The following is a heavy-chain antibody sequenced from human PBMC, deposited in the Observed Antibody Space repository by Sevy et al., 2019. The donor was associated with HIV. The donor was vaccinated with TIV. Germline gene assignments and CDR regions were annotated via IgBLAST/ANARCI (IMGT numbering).Heavy chain of an antibody. D-gene: IGHD3-3*01. CDR1: RLTFSSSS. Sequence: GGSLRLSCAASRLTFSSSSVNWVRQAPGKGLEWVSYISRSSTTIYYADSVKGRFTISRDNAKNSLYLQMNSLRDEDTAVYYCARGFMGADYYYGMDVWVQGTTVTVSS. J-gene: IGHJ6*02. V-gene: IGHV3-48*02. CDR3: ARGFMGADYYYGMDV. CDR2: ISRSSTTI.